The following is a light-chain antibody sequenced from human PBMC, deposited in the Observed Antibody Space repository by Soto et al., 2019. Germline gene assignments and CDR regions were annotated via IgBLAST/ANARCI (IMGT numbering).Light chain of an antibody. CDR3: QQLSTYPFA. J-gene: IGKJ3*01. V-gene: IGKV1-9*01. CDR2: SAS. Sequence: IQLTQSPSSLSASVGDRVTITCRASQGISSYLAWYQQKPGKAPTLLIYSASTLKSGVPSRFSGSGSGADFTLTIISLQTEDFATYYCQQLSTYPFAFGPGTKVD. CDR1: QGISSY.